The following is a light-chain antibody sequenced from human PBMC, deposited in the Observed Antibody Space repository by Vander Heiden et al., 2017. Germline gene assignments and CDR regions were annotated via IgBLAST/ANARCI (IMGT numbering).Light chain of an antibody. CDR3: KQALKSPVT. CDR2: LGS. Sequence: IVGTQSPLSLTVPPGEPASISCRSSQILLHSNGYNNYLDWYLQKPGQSPQLLIYLGSNRASGVPDRFSGSGSGTDFTLKISRVEAEDVGVYYCKQALKSPVTFGGGTKVDIK. V-gene: IGKV2-28*01. CDR1: QILLHSNGYNNY. J-gene: IGKJ4*01.